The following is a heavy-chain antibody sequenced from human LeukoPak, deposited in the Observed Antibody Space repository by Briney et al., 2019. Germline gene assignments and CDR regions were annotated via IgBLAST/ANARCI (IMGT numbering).Heavy chain of an antibody. CDR3: AKDKGYCSGGSCWNYFDY. CDR2: ISGRGGST. V-gene: IGHV3-23*01. D-gene: IGHD2-15*01. Sequence: GGSLRLSCAGSGFSISKYWMSWVRQAPGKGLEWVSAISGRGGSTYYADSVKGRFTISRDNSKNTLYLQMNSLRAEDTAVYYCAKDKGYCSGGSCWNYFDYWGQGTLVTVSS. CDR1: GFSISKYW. J-gene: IGHJ4*02.